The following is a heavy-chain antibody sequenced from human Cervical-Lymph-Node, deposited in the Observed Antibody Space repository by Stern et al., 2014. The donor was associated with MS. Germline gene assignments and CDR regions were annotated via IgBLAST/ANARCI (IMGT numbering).Heavy chain of an antibody. CDR1: GYPFTGYY. V-gene: IGHV1-2*02. CDR2: INPKGGGT. D-gene: IGHD5-12*01. CDR3: AREMASGYDLPDY. Sequence: QVQLVQSGAEVTKPGASVKVSCKASGYPFTGYYMHWVRPAPGQGLEWMGWINPKGGGTNYAQKFQGRVTMTRDTSISTAYMELNRLRSDDTAVYYGAREMASGYDLPDYWGQGTLVIVSS. J-gene: IGHJ4*02.